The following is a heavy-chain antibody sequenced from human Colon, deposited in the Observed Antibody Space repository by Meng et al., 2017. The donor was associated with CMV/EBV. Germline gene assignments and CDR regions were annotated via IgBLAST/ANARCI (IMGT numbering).Heavy chain of an antibody. Sequence: GGSLRLSCVASGFTFRNYWMHWVRQSPGKGLVWVSHILNDGSGTGYADSVKGRFTISRDTAKNTLYLQMDSLRVEDTAGYYCARGAGGFDYWGQGTRVTVSS. D-gene: IGHD3-10*01. CDR2: ILNDGSGT. J-gene: IGHJ4*02. CDR1: GFTFRNYW. CDR3: ARGAGGFDY. V-gene: IGHV3-74*01.